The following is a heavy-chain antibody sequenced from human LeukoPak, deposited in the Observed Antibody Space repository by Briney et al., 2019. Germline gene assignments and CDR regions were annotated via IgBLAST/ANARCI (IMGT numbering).Heavy chain of an antibody. CDR2: IYSGGTT. CDR1: GFTFSIYA. D-gene: IGHD2-15*01. V-gene: IGHV3-53*01. J-gene: IGHJ4*02. CDR3: ARRGDGGRSFDY. Sequence: GGSLRLSCAASGFTFSIYAMSWVRQAPGKGLEWVSLIYSGGTTYYADSVKGRFTISRDNSKNTLYLQMNSLRAEDTAVYYCARRGDGGRSFDYWGQGTLVTVSS.